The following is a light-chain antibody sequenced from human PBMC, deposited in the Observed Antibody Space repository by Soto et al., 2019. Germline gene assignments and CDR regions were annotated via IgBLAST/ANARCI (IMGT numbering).Light chain of an antibody. CDR1: QSVSDTY. Sequence: EIVLTQSPGTLSLSPGERATLSCRASQSVSDTYLVWYQQKPGQAPRLLIYGTFIRAADIPDRFSASGSGTDFTLTISRLEPEDFAVYYCQQYGSPRYTFGQGTKLEMK. J-gene: IGKJ2*01. V-gene: IGKV3-20*01. CDR2: GTF. CDR3: QQYGSPRYT.